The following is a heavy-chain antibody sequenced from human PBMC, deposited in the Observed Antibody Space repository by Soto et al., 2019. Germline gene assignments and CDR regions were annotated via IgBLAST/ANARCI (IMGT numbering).Heavy chain of an antibody. V-gene: IGHV4-61*01. CDR2: IYYSGST. J-gene: IGHJ6*02. CDR1: GGSVSSGSYY. Sequence: LSLTCTVSGGSVSSGSYYWSWIRQPPGKGLEWIGYIYYSGSTNYNPSLKSRVTISVDTSKNQFSLKLSSVTAADTAVYYCARNYGDLQYYYYYYGMDVWGQGTTVTVSS. D-gene: IGHD4-17*01. CDR3: ARNYGDLQYYYYYYGMDV.